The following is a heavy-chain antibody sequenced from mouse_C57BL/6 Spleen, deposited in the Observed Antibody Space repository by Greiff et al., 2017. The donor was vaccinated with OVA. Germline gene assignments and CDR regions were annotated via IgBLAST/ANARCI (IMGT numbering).Heavy chain of an antibody. J-gene: IGHJ2*01. V-gene: IGHV1-19*01. Sequence: DVQLQESGPVLVKPGASVKMSCKASGYTFTDYYMNWVKQSHGKSLEWIGVINPYNGGTSYNQKFKGKATLTFDKSSSTAYMELNSLTSEDSAVYYCARSIGGTNYFDYWGQGTTLTVSS. CDR1: GYTFTDYY. D-gene: IGHD4-1*01. CDR2: INPYNGGT. CDR3: ARSIGGTNYFDY.